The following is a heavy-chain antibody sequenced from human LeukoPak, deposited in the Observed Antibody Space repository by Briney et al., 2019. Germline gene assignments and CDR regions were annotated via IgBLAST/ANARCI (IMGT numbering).Heavy chain of an antibody. V-gene: IGHV4-34*01. Sequence: SETLSLTCAVYGGSFSGYYWSWIRQPPGKGLEWLGEINHSGSTNYNPSLKSRVTISVDTSKNQFSLKLSSVTAADTAVYYCASWIYGGFDYWGQGTLVTVSS. J-gene: IGHJ4*02. CDR1: GGSFSGYY. CDR3: ASWIYGGFDY. CDR2: INHSGST. D-gene: IGHD2-2*03.